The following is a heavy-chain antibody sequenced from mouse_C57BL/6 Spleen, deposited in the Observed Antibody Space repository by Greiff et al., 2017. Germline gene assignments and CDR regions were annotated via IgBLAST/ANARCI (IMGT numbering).Heavy chain of an antibody. J-gene: IGHJ3*01. CDR3: AKSYDRGAWFAY. D-gene: IGHD2-12*01. V-gene: IGHV1-69*01. CDR1: GYTFTSYW. CDR2: IDPSDSYT. Sequence: QVQLQQPGAELVMPGASVKLSCKASGYTFTSYWMPWVKQRPGQGLEWIGEIDPSDSYTNYNQKFKGKSTLTVDKSSSTAYMQLSSLTSEDSAVYYCAKSYDRGAWFAYWGQGTLVTVSA.